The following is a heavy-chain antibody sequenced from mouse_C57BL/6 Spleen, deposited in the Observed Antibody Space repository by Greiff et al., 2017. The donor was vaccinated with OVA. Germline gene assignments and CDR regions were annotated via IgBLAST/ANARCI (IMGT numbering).Heavy chain of an antibody. D-gene: IGHD2-14*01. CDR3: ARDRYSDY. Sequence: EVKLVESGGGLVKPGGSLKLSCAASGFTFSSYAMSWVRQTPEKRLEWVATIRAGGSYTYYPDNVKGRFTISRDNAKNNLYLQMSHLKSENTARYYCARDRYSDYGGQGTTRTVSS. V-gene: IGHV5-4*01. CDR1: GFTFSSYA. CDR2: IRAGGSYT. J-gene: IGHJ2*01.